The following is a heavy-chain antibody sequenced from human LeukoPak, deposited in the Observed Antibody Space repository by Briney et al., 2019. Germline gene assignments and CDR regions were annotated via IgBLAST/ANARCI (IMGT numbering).Heavy chain of an antibody. CDR2: VDPEDGET. D-gene: IGHD2-8*01. Sequence: ASVKASCKVSGYTFTDYYMHWVQQAPGKGLEWVGLVDPEDGETLYAEKFQGRVTITADTSTDTAYMELSSLRSEDTAVYYCATDRMARGVFDYWGQGTLVTVSS. CDR1: GYTFTDYY. V-gene: IGHV1-69-2*01. CDR3: ATDRMARGVFDY. J-gene: IGHJ4*02.